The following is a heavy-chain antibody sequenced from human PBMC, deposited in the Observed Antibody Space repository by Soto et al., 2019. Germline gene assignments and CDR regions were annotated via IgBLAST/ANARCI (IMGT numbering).Heavy chain of an antibody. CDR1: GGSISSYY. CDR2: IYYSGST. J-gene: IGHJ3*02. V-gene: IGHV4-59*08. CDR3: ARVQELLSFGRLRGLALPNAFDI. Sequence: SETLSLTCTVSGGSISSYYWSWIRQPPGKGLEWIGYIYYSGSTNYNPSLKSRVTISVDTSKNQFSLKLGSVTAADTAVYYCARVQELLSFGRLRGLALPNAFDIWGQGTMVTVSS. D-gene: IGHD3-10*01.